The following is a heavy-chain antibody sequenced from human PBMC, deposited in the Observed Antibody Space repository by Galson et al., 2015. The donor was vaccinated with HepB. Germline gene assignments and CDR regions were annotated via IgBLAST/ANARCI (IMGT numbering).Heavy chain of an antibody. CDR3: ARLGVPRGGDY. V-gene: IGHV3-74*01. D-gene: IGHD3-3*01. Sequence: SLRLSCAASGFTFSSYWMHWVRRAPGEGLVWVSRINSDGNSATSADFVKGQFTISRDNAENTLYLKMNSLTAEDTAVYYLARLGVPRGGDYWGQGTLATVSS. CDR1: GFTFSSYW. J-gene: IGHJ4*02. CDR2: INSDGNSA.